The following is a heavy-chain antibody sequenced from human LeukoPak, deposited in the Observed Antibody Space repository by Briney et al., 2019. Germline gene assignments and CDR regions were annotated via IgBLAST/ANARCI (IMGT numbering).Heavy chain of an antibody. D-gene: IGHD2-2*01. Sequence: GGSLRLSCAASGFTFSCYEMNWVRQAPGKGLEWVSYISSSGSTIYYADSVKGRFTISRDNAKNSLYLQMNSLRAEDTAVYYCARWAAAIGIDWFDPWGQGTLVTVSS. CDR2: ISSSGSTI. CDR1: GFTFSCYE. J-gene: IGHJ5*02. CDR3: ARWAAAIGIDWFDP. V-gene: IGHV3-48*03.